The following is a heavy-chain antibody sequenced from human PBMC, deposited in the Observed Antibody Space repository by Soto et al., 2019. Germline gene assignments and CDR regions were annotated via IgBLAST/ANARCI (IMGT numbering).Heavy chain of an antibody. CDR3: AKDLSSSGWPGKLH. D-gene: IGHD6-19*01. V-gene: IGHV3-48*02. CDR1: GFTFSSYA. CDR2: ISSSSSTI. Sequence: GSLRLSCAASGFTFSSYAMNWVRQAPGKGLEWVSYISSSSSTIYYADSVKGRFTISRDNAKNSLYLQMNSLRDEDTAVYYCAKDLSSSGWPGKLHWGPGTLVTVSS. J-gene: IGHJ4*02.